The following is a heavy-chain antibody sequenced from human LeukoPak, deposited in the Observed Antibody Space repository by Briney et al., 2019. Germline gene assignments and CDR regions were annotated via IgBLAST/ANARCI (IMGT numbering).Heavy chain of an antibody. Sequence: GASVKVSCKASGYTFTSYGISWVRQAPGQGLEWMEWISAYNGNTNYAQKLQGRVTMTTDTSTSTAYMELRSLRSDDTAMYYCARRGGGTVAGSVDLDYWGQGPLVTVSS. D-gene: IGHD6-19*01. J-gene: IGHJ4*02. CDR2: ISAYNGNT. CDR3: ARRGGGTVAGSVDLDY. CDR1: GYTFTSYG. V-gene: IGHV1-18*01.